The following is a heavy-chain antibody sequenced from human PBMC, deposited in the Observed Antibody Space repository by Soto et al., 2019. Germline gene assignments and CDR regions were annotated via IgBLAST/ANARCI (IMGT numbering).Heavy chain of an antibody. CDR3: ARGSSSQFGDPHGHFDY. CDR2: INHSGST. J-gene: IGHJ4*02. V-gene: IGHV4-34*01. Sequence: KTSETLSLTCAVYGGSFSGYYWSWIRQPPGKGLEWIGEINHSGSTNYNPSLKSRVTISVDTSKNQFSLKLSSVTAADTAVYYCARGSSSQFGDPHGHFDYWGQGTLVTVSS. CDR1: GGSFSGYY. D-gene: IGHD3-10*01.